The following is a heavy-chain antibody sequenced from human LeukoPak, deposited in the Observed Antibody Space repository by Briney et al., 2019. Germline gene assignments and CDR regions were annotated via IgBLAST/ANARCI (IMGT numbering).Heavy chain of an antibody. V-gene: IGHV3-30*02. CDR1: GFTFSSYA. J-gene: IGHJ4*02. D-gene: IGHD3-22*01. Sequence: GGSLRLSCAASGFTFSSYAMSWVRQAPGKGLEWVAFIRYDGSNKYYADSVKGRFTISRDNSKHTLYLQMNSLRAEDTAVYYCVRDWGYDSSGYWQKYFDTWGQGTLATVSS. CDR2: IRYDGSNK. CDR3: VRDWGYDSSGYWQKYFDT.